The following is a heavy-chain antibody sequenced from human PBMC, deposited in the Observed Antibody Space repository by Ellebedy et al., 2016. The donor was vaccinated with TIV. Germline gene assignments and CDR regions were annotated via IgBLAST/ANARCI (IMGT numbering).Heavy chain of an antibody. CDR2: INAGNGNT. J-gene: IGHJ4*02. V-gene: IGHV1-3*01. Sequence: AASVKVSCKASGYTFALYTMHWVRQAPGQRLEWMGWINAGNGNTKYSQKFQVRVTITRDTSASTAYMELSSLRSEDTAVYYCARDRDYGTFDYWGQGTLVTVSS. D-gene: IGHD4-17*01. CDR1: GYTFALYT. CDR3: ARDRDYGTFDY.